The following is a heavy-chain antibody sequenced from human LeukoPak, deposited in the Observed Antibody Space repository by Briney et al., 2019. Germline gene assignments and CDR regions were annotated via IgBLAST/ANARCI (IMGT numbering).Heavy chain of an antibody. CDR2: IYHSGST. Sequence: TSETLSLTCTVSGGSISSYYWSWIRQPPGKGLEWIGYIYHSGSTNYNPSLKSRVTISVDKSKNQFSLKLSSVTAADTAVYYCARTFSANYYMDVWGKGTTVTVSS. CDR1: GGSISSYY. D-gene: IGHD3-3*02. J-gene: IGHJ6*03. CDR3: ARTFSANYYMDV. V-gene: IGHV4-59*12.